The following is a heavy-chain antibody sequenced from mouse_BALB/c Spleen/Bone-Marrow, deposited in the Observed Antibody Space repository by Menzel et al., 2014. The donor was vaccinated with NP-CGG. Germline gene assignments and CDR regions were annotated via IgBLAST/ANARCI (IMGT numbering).Heavy chain of an antibody. CDR1: EFSLTSYG. CDR2: KWAGGST. V-gene: IGHV2-9*02. Sequence: QVQLKESGPGLVAPSQSLSITCTVSEFSLTSYGVHWVRQPPGKGLEWLGVKWAGGSTNYNSALMSRLSISKDNSKSQVFLKMNSLRTDDTAMYYCARGGSSRAWFAYWGQGTLVTVSA. CDR3: ARGGSSRAWFAY. D-gene: IGHD1-1*01. J-gene: IGHJ3*01.